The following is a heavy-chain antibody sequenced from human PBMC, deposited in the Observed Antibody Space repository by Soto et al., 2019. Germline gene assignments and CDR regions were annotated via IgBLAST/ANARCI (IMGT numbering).Heavy chain of an antibody. V-gene: IGHV3-13*05. CDR1: GYTFRNYD. J-gene: IGHJ6*02. Sequence: EVQLVESGGGLVQPGGSLRLSCEASGYTFRNYDMHWVRQGTGKGLEWVSGISAAGDPDYADSVEGRFTISRENAQNSFFLQRNSLRAGDTAVYYCARTDRDFYGLDVWGQGTTVIVSS. CDR3: ARTDRDFYGLDV. CDR2: ISAAGDP.